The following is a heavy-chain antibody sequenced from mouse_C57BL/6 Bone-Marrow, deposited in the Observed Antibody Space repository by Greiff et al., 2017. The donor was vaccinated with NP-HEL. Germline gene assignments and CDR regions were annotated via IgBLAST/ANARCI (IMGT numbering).Heavy chain of an antibody. D-gene: IGHD1-1*01. CDR1: GYTFTSYW. J-gene: IGHJ2*01. CDR2: IHPNSGST. V-gene: IGHV1-64*01. CDR3: AKAPYYGSSYGY. Sequence: QVQLQQPGAELVKPGASVKLSCKASGYTFTSYWMHWVKQRPGQGLEWIGMIHPNSGSTNYNEKFKSKATLTVDTSSSTAYMQLSSLTSEDSAVYYCAKAPYYGSSYGYWGQGTTLTVSS.